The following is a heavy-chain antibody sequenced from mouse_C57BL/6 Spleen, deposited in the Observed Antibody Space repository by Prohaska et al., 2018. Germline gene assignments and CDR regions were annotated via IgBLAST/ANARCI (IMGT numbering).Heavy chain of an antibody. CDR2: IDPETGGT. Sequence: SVTLSCKASGYTFTDYEMHWVKQTPVHGLEWIGAIDPETGGTAYNQKFKGKAILTADKSSSTAYMERRSLTSEDSAVYYCTREDITTVVRGYFDVWGTGTTVTVSS. J-gene: IGHJ1*03. CDR3: TREDITTVVRGYFDV. V-gene: IGHV1-15*01. D-gene: IGHD1-1*01. CDR1: GYTFTDYE.